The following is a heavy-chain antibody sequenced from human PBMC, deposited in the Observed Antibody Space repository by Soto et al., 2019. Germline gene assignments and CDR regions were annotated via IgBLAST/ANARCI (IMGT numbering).Heavy chain of an antibody. Sequence: GGSLRLSCAAAGFSVSTSHISWVRQAPGKGLEWVSVIYSGGATHYAVSVKGRFIISRDKSKNTVDLHMNSLRAEDTAVYYCARDLHDYVSFRFDPWGQGTLVTVS. D-gene: IGHD3-16*01. V-gene: IGHV3-53*01. J-gene: IGHJ5*02. CDR3: ARDLHDYVSFRFDP. CDR1: GFSVSTSH. CDR2: IYSGGAT.